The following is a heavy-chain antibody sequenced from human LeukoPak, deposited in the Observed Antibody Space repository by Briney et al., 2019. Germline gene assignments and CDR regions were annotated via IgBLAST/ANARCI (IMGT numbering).Heavy chain of an antibody. D-gene: IGHD3-10*01. Sequence: SGGSLRLSCSASGFTFSSYAMHWVRQAPGKGLEWVAVISYDGSNKYYADSVKGRFTISRDNSKNTLYLQMNSLRAEDTAVYYCARDEAYYGSGSYYNFDYWGQGTLVTVSS. CDR3: ARDEAYYGSGSYYNFDY. J-gene: IGHJ4*02. V-gene: IGHV3-30-3*01. CDR2: ISYDGSNK. CDR1: GFTFSSYA.